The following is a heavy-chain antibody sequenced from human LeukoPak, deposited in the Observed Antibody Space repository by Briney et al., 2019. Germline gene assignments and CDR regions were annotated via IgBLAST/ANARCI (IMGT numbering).Heavy chain of an antibody. V-gene: IGHV3-66*01. D-gene: IGHD4-17*01. CDR2: IYSGGDT. CDR3: ASRPSGDYPYFDY. Sequence: PGGSLRLSCAASGFTVSRRYMSWVRQAPGKGLEWVSLIYSGGDTYYADSVKGRFTISRDNSKNTLYLQMNSLRAEATAVYYCASRPSGDYPYFDYWGQGTLVTVSS. CDR1: GFTVSRRY. J-gene: IGHJ4*02.